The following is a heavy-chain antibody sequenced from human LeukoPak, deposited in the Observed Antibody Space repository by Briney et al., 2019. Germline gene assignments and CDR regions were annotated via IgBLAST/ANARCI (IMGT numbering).Heavy chain of an antibody. CDR1: GGSISSGDYY. Sequence: SETLSLTCTVSGGSISSGDYYWSWIRQPPGKGLEWIGYIYYSGSAYYNPSLKSRVTITVDTSKNQFSLKLSSVTAADTAVYYCARAWSGGDCYFGYWGQGTLVTVSS. CDR3: ARAWSGGDCYFGY. CDR2: IYYSGSA. V-gene: IGHV4-30-4*01. D-gene: IGHD2-21*02. J-gene: IGHJ4*02.